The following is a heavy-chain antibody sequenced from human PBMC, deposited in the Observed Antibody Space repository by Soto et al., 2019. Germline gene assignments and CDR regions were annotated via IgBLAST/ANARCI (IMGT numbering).Heavy chain of an antibody. D-gene: IGHD2-15*01. CDR2: MSYDESRK. V-gene: IGHV3-30*18. Sequence: QVRLVESGGGVVQPGGSLRLSCATSGFRLSSYAMHWVRQAPGKGLEWVALMSYDESRKYYADSVKGRFSISRDTSKNRLVLEMNNLRVEDTAVYYCAKVRLDGDFMHILVVDFLGLGALVTVSS. CDR3: AKVRLDGDFMHILVVDF. J-gene: IGHJ4*02. CDR1: GFRLSSYA.